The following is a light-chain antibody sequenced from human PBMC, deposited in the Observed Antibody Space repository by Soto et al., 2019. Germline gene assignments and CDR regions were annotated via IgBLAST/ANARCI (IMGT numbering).Light chain of an antibody. CDR3: EHYNTYPWT. J-gene: IGKJ1*01. CDR2: KAS. V-gene: IGKV1-5*03. Sequence: DIQMTQSPSILSASVGDIVTITCRASQSLSSWLAWYQQKPGKAPNILSHKASHLKSGAPSRFSGSGSGTEFTITISSLQPGDFAAYYCEHYNTYPWTFGQGTEVEIK. CDR1: QSLSSW.